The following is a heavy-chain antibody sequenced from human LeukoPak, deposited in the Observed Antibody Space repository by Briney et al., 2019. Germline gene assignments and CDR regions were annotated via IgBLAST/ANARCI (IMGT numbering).Heavy chain of an antibody. J-gene: IGHJ3*02. CDR2: INHSGST. Sequence: PSETLSLTCAVYGGSFSGYYWSWIRQPPGKGLEWIGEINHSGSTNYNPSLKSRVTISVDTSKNQFSLKLSSVTAADTAVYYCARDNHGDYYDAFDIWGQGTMVTVSS. CDR3: ARDNHGDYYDAFDI. CDR1: GGSFSGYY. V-gene: IGHV4-34*01. D-gene: IGHD4-17*01.